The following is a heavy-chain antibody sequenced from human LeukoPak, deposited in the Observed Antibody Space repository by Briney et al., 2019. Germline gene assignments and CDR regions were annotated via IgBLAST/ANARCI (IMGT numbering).Heavy chain of an antibody. V-gene: IGHV3-30-3*01. CDR3: ASLAAAPRPSHAFDI. CDR1: GFTFSSYA. D-gene: IGHD6-13*01. Sequence: GGSLRLSCAASGFTFSSYAMHWVRQAPGKGLEWVAVISYDGSNRYYADSVKGRFTISRDNSKNTLYLQMNSLRAEDTAVYYCASLAAAPRPSHAFDIWGQGTMVTVSS. CDR2: ISYDGSNR. J-gene: IGHJ3*02.